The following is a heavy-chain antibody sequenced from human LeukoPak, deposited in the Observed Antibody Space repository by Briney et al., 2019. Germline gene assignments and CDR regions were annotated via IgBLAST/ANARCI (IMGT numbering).Heavy chain of an antibody. V-gene: IGHV4-59*01. D-gene: IGHD3-16*01. CDR3: ASTLITFGGLMTFYFDS. Sequence: SETLSLTCTISGASISDYCWSWIRQSPGKGLEWIGYIYSSGSTNYNPSLNSRVTISVDTSKKHFSLKLTSVTAADTAVYYCASTLITFGGLMTFYFDSWGQETLVTVSS. J-gene: IGHJ4*02. CDR1: GASISDYC. CDR2: IYSSGST.